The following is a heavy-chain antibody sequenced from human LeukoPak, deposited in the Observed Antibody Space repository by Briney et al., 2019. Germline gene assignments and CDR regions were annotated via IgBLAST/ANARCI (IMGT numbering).Heavy chain of an antibody. CDR2: TYYSGST. D-gene: IGHD3-3*01. J-gene: IGHJ4*02. CDR1: GGSISSSSYY. CDR3: APQSVWSGSSHFDY. V-gene: IGHV4-39*01. Sequence: SETLSLTCTVSGGSISSSSYYWGWIRQPPGKGLEWIGSTYYSGSTYYNPSLKSRVTISVDTSKNQFSLKLSSVTAADTAVYYCAPQSVWSGSSHFDYWGQGTLVTVSS.